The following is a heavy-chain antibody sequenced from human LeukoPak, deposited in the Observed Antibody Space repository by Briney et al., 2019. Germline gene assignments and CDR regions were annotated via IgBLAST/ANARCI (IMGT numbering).Heavy chain of an antibody. Sequence: GSLRLSCAASGVTFSSYGMHWVRQAPGKGLEWVSYISSSGSTIYYADSVKGRFTISRDNAKNSLYLQMNSLRAEDTAVYYCATSPYDYVWGSYRYTGWFDPWGQGTLVTVSS. D-gene: IGHD3-16*02. CDR1: GVTFSSYG. CDR3: ATSPYDYVWGSYRYTGWFDP. J-gene: IGHJ5*02. CDR2: ISSSGSTI. V-gene: IGHV3-48*04.